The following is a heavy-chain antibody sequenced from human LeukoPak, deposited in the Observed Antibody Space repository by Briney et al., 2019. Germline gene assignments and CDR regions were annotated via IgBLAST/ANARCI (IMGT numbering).Heavy chain of an antibody. Sequence: ASVKVSCKASGYTSTGYYMHWVRQAPGQGLEWMGWINPNSGGTNYAQKFQGRVTMTRDTSISTAYMELSRLRSDDTAVYYCARSSPTYYYDSSGYAFDIWGQGTMVTVSS. CDR3: ARSSPTYYYDSSGYAFDI. D-gene: IGHD3-22*01. V-gene: IGHV1-2*02. CDR1: GYTSTGYY. J-gene: IGHJ3*02. CDR2: INPNSGGT.